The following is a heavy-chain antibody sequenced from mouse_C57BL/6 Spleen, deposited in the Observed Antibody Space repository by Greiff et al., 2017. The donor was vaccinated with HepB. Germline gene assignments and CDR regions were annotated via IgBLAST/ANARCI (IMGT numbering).Heavy chain of an antibody. D-gene: IGHD4-1*01. CDR2: IYPGDGDT. CDR3: ARWGTGYFDV. J-gene: IGHJ1*03. Sequence: QVQLKESGAELVKPGASVKISCKASGYAFSSYWMNWVKQRPGKGLEWIGQIYPGDGDTNYNGKFKGKATLTADKSSSTAYMQLSSLTSEDSAVYFCARWGTGYFDVWGTGTTVTVSS. V-gene: IGHV1-80*01. CDR1: GYAFSSYW.